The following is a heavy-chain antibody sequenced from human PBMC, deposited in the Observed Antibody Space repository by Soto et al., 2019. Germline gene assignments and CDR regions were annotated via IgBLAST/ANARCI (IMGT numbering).Heavy chain of an antibody. V-gene: IGHV3-23*01. D-gene: IGHD4-17*01. CDR1: GFTFSSYA. CDR3: AKDSGLTTVTRSDAFDI. CDR2: ISGSGGST. J-gene: IGHJ3*02. Sequence: EAQLLESGGGLVQPGGSLRLSCAASGFTFSSYAMSWVRQAPGKGLEWVSAISGSGGSTYYADSVKGRFTISRDNSKNTLYLQMNSLRAEDTAVYYCAKDSGLTTVTRSDAFDIWGQGTMVTVSS.